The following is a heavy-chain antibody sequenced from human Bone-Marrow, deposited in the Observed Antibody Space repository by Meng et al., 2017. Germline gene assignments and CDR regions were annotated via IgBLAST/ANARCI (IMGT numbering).Heavy chain of an antibody. CDR1: GYTFTSYY. D-gene: IGHD2-8*01. CDR3: ARNVGYCTNGVCPKSNWFDP. CDR2: INPSGGST. V-gene: IGHV1-46*01. J-gene: IGHJ5*02. Sequence: ASVKVSCKASGYTFTSYYMHWVRQAPGQGLEWMGIINPSGGSTSYAQKFQGRVTMTRDTSTSTVYMELSSLRSEDAAVYYCARNVGYCTNGVCPKSNWFDPWGQGTLVTVSS.